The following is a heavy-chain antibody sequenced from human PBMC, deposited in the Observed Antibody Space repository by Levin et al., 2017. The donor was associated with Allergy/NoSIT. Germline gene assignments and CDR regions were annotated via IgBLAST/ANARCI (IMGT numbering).Heavy chain of an antibody. CDR3: ARSGGPYSSSSGYYYYGMDG. Sequence: GGSLRLSCAASGFTFSTYDMHWVRQATGKGLEWVSTLDSAGDTYYPGSVKGRFTISRDNAKNSLYLQMNSLRAGDTAIYYCARSGGPYSSSSGYYYYGMDGWGQGTTVTVSS. D-gene: IGHD6-6*01. CDR2: LDSAGDT. J-gene: IGHJ6*02. CDR1: GFTFSTYD. V-gene: IGHV3-13*01.